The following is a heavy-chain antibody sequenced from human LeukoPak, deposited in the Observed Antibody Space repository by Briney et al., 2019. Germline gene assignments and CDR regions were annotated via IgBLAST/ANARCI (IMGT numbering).Heavy chain of an antibody. Sequence: PGGSLRLSCAVSGFTFSSYWMHWVRQGPGKGLAWVSRITNDGSATDYADSVKGRFTISRDNAENTLYLHMNSLTDEDTAVYYCAKDASPGYFDLWGRGTLVT. CDR1: GFTFSSYW. D-gene: IGHD2-15*01. CDR2: ITNDGSAT. V-gene: IGHV3-74*01. CDR3: AKDASPGYFDL. J-gene: IGHJ2*01.